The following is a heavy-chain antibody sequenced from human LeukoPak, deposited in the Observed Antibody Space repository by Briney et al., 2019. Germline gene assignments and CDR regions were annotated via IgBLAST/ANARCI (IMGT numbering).Heavy chain of an antibody. V-gene: IGHV3-23*01. J-gene: IGHJ4*02. CDR2: ISGSGGST. CDR1: GFTFSSYA. Sequence: PGGSLRLSCAASGFTFSSYAMSWVRQAPGKGLEWVSAISGSGGSTYYADSVKGRFTISRDNSKNTLYLQMNGLRAEDTAIYFCVRGMYSSGWYPFDSWGQGTLITVSS. D-gene: IGHD6-19*01. CDR3: VRGMYSSGWYPFDS.